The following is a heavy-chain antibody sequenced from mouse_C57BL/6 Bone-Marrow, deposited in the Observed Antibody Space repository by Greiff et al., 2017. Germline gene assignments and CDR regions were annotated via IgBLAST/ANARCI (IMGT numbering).Heavy chain of an antibody. J-gene: IGHJ4*01. CDR2: IDPENGDT. V-gene: IGHV14-4*01. CDR3: TIGWGSSYYYTMDY. CDR1: GFNIKDDY. Sequence: EVKLVESGAELVRPGASVKLSCTASGFNIKDDYMHWVKQRPEQGLEWIGWIDPENGDTEYASKFQGKATITADTSSNTAYLQLSSLTSEDTAVYYCTIGWGSSYYYTMDYWGQGTSVTVSS. D-gene: IGHD1-1*01.